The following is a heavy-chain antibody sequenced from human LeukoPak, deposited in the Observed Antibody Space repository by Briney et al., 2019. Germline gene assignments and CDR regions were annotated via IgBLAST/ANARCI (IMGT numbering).Heavy chain of an antibody. V-gene: IGHV4-38-2*01. CDR3: ARHDFYSNYPHNWLDP. J-gene: IGHJ5*02. Sequence: SETLSLTCAVSAYSIGSGYYWGWIRQPPGKGLEWIGSFYHSGSTYYNPSLKSRVTISVDTSKNQFSLKLSSVTAADTAVYYCARHDFYSNYPHNWLDPWGQGTLVTVSS. D-gene: IGHD4-11*01. CDR2: FYHSGST. CDR1: AYSIGSGYY.